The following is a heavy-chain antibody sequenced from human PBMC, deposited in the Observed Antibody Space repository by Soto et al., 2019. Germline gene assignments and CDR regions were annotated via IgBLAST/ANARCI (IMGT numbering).Heavy chain of an antibody. V-gene: IGHV3-48*01. J-gene: IGHJ4*02. D-gene: IGHD2-2*01. CDR3: VGEVGFQLIY. Sequence: PGGSLRLSYAASGFTFSTHSMNWVRQAPGKGLEWISYITSSSGTMYADSVKGRFTISRDNAKNSLYLQMNSLRAEDTAVYFCVGEVGFQLIYWGQGT. CDR1: GFTFSTHS. CDR2: ITSSSGT.